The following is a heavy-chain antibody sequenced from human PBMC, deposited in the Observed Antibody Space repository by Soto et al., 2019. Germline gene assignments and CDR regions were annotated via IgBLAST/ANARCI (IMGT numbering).Heavy chain of an antibody. V-gene: IGHV5-51*01. CDR2: IYPGDSDT. CDR1: GYSFTNYW. Sequence: PGESLKISCKGSGYSFTNYWIGWVRQMPGKGLEWMGIIYPGDSDTRYSPSFQGQVTISADKSISTAYMQWSSLKASDTAVYYCARSDDYGDSSMFPGHDAFGIWGQGTMVTVSS. D-gene: IGHD4-17*01. CDR3: ARSDDYGDSSMFPGHDAFGI. J-gene: IGHJ3*02.